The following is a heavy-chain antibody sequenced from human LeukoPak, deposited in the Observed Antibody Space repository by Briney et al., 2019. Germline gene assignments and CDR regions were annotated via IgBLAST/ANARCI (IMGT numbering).Heavy chain of an antibody. CDR1: GFTFSSYW. D-gene: IGHD1-26*01. J-gene: IGHJ4*02. V-gene: IGHV3-74*01. CDR3: AKDRRGSYGRGLDY. Sequence: PGGSLRHSCAASGFTFSSYWMHWVRQAPGKGLVWVSRINRDGSSTTYADSVKGRVTISRDNTKNTVYLQMNSLRAEDTAVYYCAKDRRGSYGRGLDYWGQGTLVTVSS. CDR2: INRDGSST.